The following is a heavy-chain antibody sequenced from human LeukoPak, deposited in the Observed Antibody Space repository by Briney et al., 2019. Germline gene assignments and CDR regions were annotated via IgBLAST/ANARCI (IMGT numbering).Heavy chain of an antibody. CDR1: GFTFSSYG. J-gene: IGHJ4*02. D-gene: IGHD5-18*01. CDR2: IWYDGSNK. CDR3: AKNTAMVLEPIDY. V-gene: IGHV3-33*06. Sequence: GGSLRLSCAASGFTFSSYGMHWVRQAPGKGLEWVAVIWYDGSNKYYADSVKGRFTISRDNSKNTLYLQMNSLRAEDTAVYYCAKNTAMVLEPIDYWGQGTLVTVSS.